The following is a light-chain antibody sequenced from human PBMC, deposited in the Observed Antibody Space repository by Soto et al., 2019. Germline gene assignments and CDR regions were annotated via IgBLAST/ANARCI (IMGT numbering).Light chain of an antibody. CDR2: DTS. CDR1: QSVSSS. V-gene: IGKV3-15*01. Sequence: EIVVTQSPATLSVSPGERVTLSCRASQSVSSSLAWYQQRPGQAPRRLIYDTSTRAAGIAARFSGSGSGRKFTPIASSLLYEESSVYYCQQYDHWSPGAFGQGTKVDI. CDR3: QQYDHWSPGA. J-gene: IGKJ1*01.